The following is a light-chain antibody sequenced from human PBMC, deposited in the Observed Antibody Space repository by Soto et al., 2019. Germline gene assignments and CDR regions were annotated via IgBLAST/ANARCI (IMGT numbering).Light chain of an antibody. CDR3: LQDYNYIWT. CDR1: QDIRNA. CDR2: AAS. V-gene: IGKV1-6*01. Sequence: AIQMTQSPSSLSASVGARVTITCRTSQDIRNALGWFQQKPGKAPKLLIYAASTLKSGVPSRFSGSASGTDFTLTISGLQPEDFATYYCLQDYNYIWTFGQGTRVEI. J-gene: IGKJ1*01.